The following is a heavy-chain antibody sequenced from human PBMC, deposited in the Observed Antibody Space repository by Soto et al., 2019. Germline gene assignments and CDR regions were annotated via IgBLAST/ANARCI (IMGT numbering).Heavy chain of an antibody. CDR3: ASLHTARVETAGY. D-gene: IGHD5-18*01. CDR2: IKQGGTET. V-gene: IGHV3-7*01. Sequence: GGSLRLSCVGFGLSLSNIWTSWVRQAPGKGLEWVANIKQGGTETYYVDSVKGRFTISKDHAKNSLYLQMNSLRVEDTALYYCASLHTARVETAGYWGQGTLVTVSS. CDR1: GLSLSNIW. J-gene: IGHJ4*02.